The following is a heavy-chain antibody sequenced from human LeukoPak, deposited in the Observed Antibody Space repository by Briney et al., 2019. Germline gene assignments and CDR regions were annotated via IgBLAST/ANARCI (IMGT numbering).Heavy chain of an antibody. V-gene: IGHV3-23*01. J-gene: IGHJ6*02. CDR2: ISGSGSST. CDR1: GFNVETNY. Sequence: GGSLRLSCVASGFNVETNYRSWVRQAPGNGLEWVSVISGSGSSTYYADSVKGRFTISRDNSKNTLYLQMNGLRAEDTAVYYCAKGVSYYYYYAMDVWGQGTTVTVSS. CDR3: AKGVSYYYYYAMDV.